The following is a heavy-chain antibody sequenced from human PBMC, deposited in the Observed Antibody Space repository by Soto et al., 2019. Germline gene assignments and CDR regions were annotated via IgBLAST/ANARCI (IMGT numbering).Heavy chain of an antibody. V-gene: IGHV4-31*03. D-gene: IGHD3-22*01. CDR1: GGSISSGGYY. CDR2: IYYSGST. CDR3: ARSPPYYDRAFDI. Sequence: QVQLQESGPGLVKPSQTLSLTCTVSGGSISSGGYYWSWIRQHPGKGLEWIGYIYYSGSTSYNPSLKSRVXKSXDXSKNQCSLKLSSVTAADTAVYYCARSPPYYDRAFDIWGQGTMVTVSS. J-gene: IGHJ3*02.